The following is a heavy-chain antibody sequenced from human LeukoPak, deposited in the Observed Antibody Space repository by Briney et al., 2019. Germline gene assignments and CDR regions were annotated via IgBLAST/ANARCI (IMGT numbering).Heavy chain of an antibody. D-gene: IGHD6-13*01. V-gene: IGHV4-59*01. CDR2: SYYSGST. J-gene: IGHJ6*03. CDR1: GGSISSYY. CDR3: ARAGQTAAAGLYYYYYMDV. Sequence: SETLSLTCTVSGGSISSYYWSWVRQPPGKGLEWIGYSYYSGSTNYNPSLKSRVTISVDTSKNQFSLKLSSVTAADTAVYYCARAGQTAAAGLYYYYYMDVWGKGTTVTVSS.